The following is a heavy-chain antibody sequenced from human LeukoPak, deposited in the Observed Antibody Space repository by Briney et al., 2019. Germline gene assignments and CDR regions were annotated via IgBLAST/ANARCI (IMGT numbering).Heavy chain of an antibody. V-gene: IGHV3-74*01. J-gene: IGHJ3*02. CDR2: INTDGTTT. Sequence: GGSLRLSCAASGFTFSRYWMHWVRQAPGKGLVWVSRINTDGTTTTYADSVKGRFTISRDNAKNTLYLQMNSLRAEDTAVYYCARDLTYCGGDCYPREAFDIWGQGTMVTVSS. CDR3: ARDLTYCGGDCYPREAFDI. D-gene: IGHD2-21*02. CDR1: GFTFSRYW.